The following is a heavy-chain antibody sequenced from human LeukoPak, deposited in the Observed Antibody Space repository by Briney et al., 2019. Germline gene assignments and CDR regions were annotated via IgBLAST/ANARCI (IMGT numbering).Heavy chain of an antibody. Sequence: ASVKVSCKASGYTFTSYGISWVRQAPGQGLEWMGCITAYNGNTNYAQKLQGRVTMTTDTSTSTAYMELRSLRSDDTAVYYCARDLVATGSVGGYWAQGTLDTVSS. J-gene: IGHJ4*02. V-gene: IGHV1-18*01. CDR2: ITAYNGNT. D-gene: IGHD5-12*01. CDR1: GYTFTSYG. CDR3: ARDLVATGSVGGY.